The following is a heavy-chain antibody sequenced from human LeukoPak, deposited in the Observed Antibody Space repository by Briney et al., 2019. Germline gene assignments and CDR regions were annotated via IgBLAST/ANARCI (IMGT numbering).Heavy chain of an antibody. V-gene: IGHV1-18*01. J-gene: IGHJ4*02. Sequence: ASVKVSCRASGYTFPNYGFSWVRQAPGQGLEWMGWISAFNGNRNYAQKFQGRVTLTTDTSTSAAYIELRSLRSDDTAVYYCVRDGFCSSASCYDKGGFDFWGQGTLVTVSS. D-gene: IGHD2-2*01. CDR2: ISAFNGNR. CDR3: VRDGFCSSASCYDKGGFDF. CDR1: GYTFPNYG.